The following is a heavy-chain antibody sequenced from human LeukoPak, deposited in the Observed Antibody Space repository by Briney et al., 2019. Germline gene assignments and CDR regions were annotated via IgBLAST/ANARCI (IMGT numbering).Heavy chain of an antibody. J-gene: IGHJ4*02. CDR1: GGSISSRAYY. CDR3: ARGSFWIMFRSSSWFDY. Sequence: SETLSLTCTVSGGSISSRAYYWSWIRQHPGKGLEWIGNIYYGGSTSYNPSLESRVTISVDTSKNRFSLNLTSVTAADTAVYYCARGSFWIMFRSSSWFDYWGQGTLVTVSS. V-gene: IGHV4-31*03. CDR2: IYYGGST. D-gene: IGHD6-13*01.